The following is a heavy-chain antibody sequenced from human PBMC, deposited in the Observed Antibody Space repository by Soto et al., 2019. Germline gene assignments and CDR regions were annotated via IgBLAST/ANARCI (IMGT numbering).Heavy chain of an antibody. CDR1: GGSFSSYY. CDR2: IYTSGST. D-gene: IGHD3-3*01. CDR3: ARHYYDFWSGQSGYYFDH. Sequence: SETLSLTCTVSGGSFSSYYWIWIRQPAGKGLEWIGRIYTSGSTNYNPSLQSRVSMSVDTSKNQFSLKMRSVTAADTAVYYCARHYYDFWSGQSGYYFDHWGQGTLVTVSS. J-gene: IGHJ4*02. V-gene: IGHV4-4*07.